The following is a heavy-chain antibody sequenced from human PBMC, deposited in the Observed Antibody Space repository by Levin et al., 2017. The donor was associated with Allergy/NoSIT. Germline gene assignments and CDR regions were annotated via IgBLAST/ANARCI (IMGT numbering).Heavy chain of an antibody. CDR2: IIPILGIA. CDR3: AREDSSGSLPHDY. V-gene: IGHV1-69*04. J-gene: IGHJ4*02. D-gene: IGHD3-22*01. CDR1: GGTFSSYP. Sequence: ASVKVSCKASGGTFSSYPISWVRQAPGQGLEWMGRIIPILGIANYAQKFQGRVTITADKSTSTAYMELSSLRSEDTAVYYCAREDSSGSLPHDYWGQGTLVTVSS.